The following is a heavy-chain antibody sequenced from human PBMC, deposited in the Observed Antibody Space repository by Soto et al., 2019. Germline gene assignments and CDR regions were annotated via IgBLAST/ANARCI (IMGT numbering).Heavy chain of an antibody. Sequence: EVQLLESGGGLVQPGGSLRLSCAASGFTFSSYAMSWVRQAPGKGLEWVSAISGSGGSTYYADSVKGRFTISRDNSKNPLYLQMNSLRAEDTAVYYCAKRLWFGELSPPYYYYGMDVWGQGTTVTVSS. J-gene: IGHJ6*02. D-gene: IGHD3-10*01. V-gene: IGHV3-23*01. CDR2: ISGSGGST. CDR3: AKRLWFGELSPPYYYYGMDV. CDR1: GFTFSSYA.